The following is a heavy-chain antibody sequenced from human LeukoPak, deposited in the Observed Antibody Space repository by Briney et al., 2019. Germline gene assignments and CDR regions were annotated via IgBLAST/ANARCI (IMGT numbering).Heavy chain of an antibody. V-gene: IGHV3-30*04. CDR1: GFAFSSYA. CDR3: ARDRLYYYYMDV. Sequence: GGSLRLSCAASGFAFSSYAMHWVRQAPGKGLEWVAVVSYDGSNKYYADSVKGRFTVSRDSSKNTLYLQMNSLRTEDTAVYYCARDRLYYYYMDVWGKGTTVTVSS. CDR2: VSYDGSNK. J-gene: IGHJ6*03.